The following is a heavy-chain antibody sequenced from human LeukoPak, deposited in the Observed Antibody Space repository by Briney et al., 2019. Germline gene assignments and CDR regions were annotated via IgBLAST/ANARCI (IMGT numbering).Heavy chain of an antibody. CDR1: GGSISSYY. CDR3: ARTTEGGYTYGYFYYYYMDV. Sequence: SETLSLTCTVSGGSISSYYWSWIRQPPGKGLEWIGYIYYSGSTNYNPSLKSRVTISVDTSRNQFSLKLTSVSAADTAVYYCARTTEGGYTYGYFYYYYMDVWGKGTTVTISS. V-gene: IGHV4-59*01. D-gene: IGHD5-18*01. CDR2: IYYSGST. J-gene: IGHJ6*03.